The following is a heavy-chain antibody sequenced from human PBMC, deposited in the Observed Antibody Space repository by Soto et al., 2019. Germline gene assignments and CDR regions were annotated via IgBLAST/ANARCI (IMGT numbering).Heavy chain of an antibody. D-gene: IGHD2-21*01. J-gene: IGHJ3*02. CDR2: VSENGGSRGGT. CDR1: GFTFSSSA. CDR3: ASAKAVVIAALGI. Sequence: EVQLLESGGGLVQPGGSLRLSCTASGFTFSSSAMNWVRQAPGQGLEWVASVSENGGSRGGTYYADSVKGRFTNSRDNSKNALYLQMDSLRGADTAVYYCASAKAVVIAALGIWGQGTMVTVSS. V-gene: IGHV3-23*01.